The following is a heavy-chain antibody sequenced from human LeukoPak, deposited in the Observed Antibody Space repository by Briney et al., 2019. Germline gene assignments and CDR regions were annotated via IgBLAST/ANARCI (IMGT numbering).Heavy chain of an antibody. CDR1: GFTFSNAW. Sequence: GGSLRLSCAASGFTFSNAWMSWVRQAPGKGLEWVGRSKSKTDGGTTDYAAPVKGSFTISRDDSKNTLYLQMNSLKTEDTAVYYCTAWQWLVWNDAFDIWGQGTMVTVSS. D-gene: IGHD6-19*01. CDR3: TAWQWLVWNDAFDI. V-gene: IGHV3-15*01. CDR2: SKSKTDGGTT. J-gene: IGHJ3*02.